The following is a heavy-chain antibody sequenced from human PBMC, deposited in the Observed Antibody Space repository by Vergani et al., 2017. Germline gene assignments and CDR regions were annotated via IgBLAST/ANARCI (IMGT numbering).Heavy chain of an antibody. V-gene: IGHV4-34*01. J-gene: IGHJ4*02. CDR2: INHSGST. CDR3: ARGVFRPQSSSSRRHFDY. D-gene: IGHD6-6*01. Sequence: QVQLQQWGAGLLKPSETLSLTCAVYGGSFSGYYWSWIRQPPGKGLEWIGEINHSGSTNYHPSLKSLVTISVDTSKNQYSLKLSSVTAAHTTVYYWARGVFRPQSSSSRRHFDYWGQGTLVTVSS. CDR1: GGSFSGYY.